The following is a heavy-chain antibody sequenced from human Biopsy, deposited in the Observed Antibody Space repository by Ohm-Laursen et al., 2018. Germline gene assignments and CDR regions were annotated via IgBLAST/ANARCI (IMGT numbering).Heavy chain of an antibody. CDR3: ARAAFGPFDS. Sequence: SQTLSLTCTVSGGSISSYYWNWIRQPAGKGLEWIGRIYTSGSTNFNPSLKSRVTMSIDTSKNQFSLRLSSVTAADTAVYYCARAAFGPFDSRGQGALVTVSS. D-gene: IGHD3-16*01. J-gene: IGHJ4*02. CDR2: IYTSGST. CDR1: GGSISSYY. V-gene: IGHV4-4*07.